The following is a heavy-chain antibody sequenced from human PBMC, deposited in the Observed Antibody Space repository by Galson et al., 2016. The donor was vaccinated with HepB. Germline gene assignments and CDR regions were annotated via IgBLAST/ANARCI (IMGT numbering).Heavy chain of an antibody. CDR3: ASVLGGYDFYP. D-gene: IGHD5-12*01. CDR2: NNAYNGNT. V-gene: IGHV1-18*01. Sequence: SVKVSCKASGFTFTAYGISWVRQAPGQGLEWLGWNNAYNGNTNYAQSFQGRVTMTTDTSTGTAYMDLWNLRSDDTALYYCASVLGGYDFYPWGQGTLVTVAS. J-gene: IGHJ5*02. CDR1: GFTFTAYG.